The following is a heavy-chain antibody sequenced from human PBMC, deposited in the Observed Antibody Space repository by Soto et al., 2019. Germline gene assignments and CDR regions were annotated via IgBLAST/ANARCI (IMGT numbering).Heavy chain of an antibody. Sequence: SETLSLTCTVSGGSISSYYWSWIRQPPGKGLEWIGYIYYSGSTNYNPSLKSRVTISVDTSKNQFSLKLSSVTAADTAVYYCARQNMITFGGVIAFDAFDIWGQGTMVTVSS. V-gene: IGHV4-59*08. J-gene: IGHJ3*02. D-gene: IGHD3-16*02. CDR3: ARQNMITFGGVIAFDAFDI. CDR2: IYYSGST. CDR1: GGSISSYY.